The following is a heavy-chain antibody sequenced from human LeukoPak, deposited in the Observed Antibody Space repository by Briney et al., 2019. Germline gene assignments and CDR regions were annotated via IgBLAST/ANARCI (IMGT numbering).Heavy chain of an antibody. CDR3: ARPSDYGDYIDY. CDR2: INPNSGVT. CDR1: GYTFIDHY. J-gene: IGHJ4*02. Sequence: DSVKVSCKGSGYTFIDHYMHWVRQAPGQGLEWMAKINPNSGVTAYAERFQGRVTLTRDTSISTVYMELRTLTPGDTAVYYCARPSDYGDYIDYWGQGTLVTVSS. V-gene: IGHV1-2*02. D-gene: IGHD4-17*01.